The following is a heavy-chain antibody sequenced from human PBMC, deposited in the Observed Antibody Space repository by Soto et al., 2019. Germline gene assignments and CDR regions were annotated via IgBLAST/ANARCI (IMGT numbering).Heavy chain of an antibody. CDR3: ARDLHYGDYGYYFDY. J-gene: IGHJ4*02. CDR1: GFTFSSYG. V-gene: IGHV3-33*01. CDR2: IWYDGSNK. D-gene: IGHD4-17*01. Sequence: VQLVESGGGVVQPGRSLRLSCAASGFTFSSYGMHWVRQAPGKGLEWVAVIWYDGSNKYYADSVKGRFTISRDNSKNTLYLQMNSLRAEDTAVYYCARDLHYGDYGYYFDYWGQGTLVTVSS.